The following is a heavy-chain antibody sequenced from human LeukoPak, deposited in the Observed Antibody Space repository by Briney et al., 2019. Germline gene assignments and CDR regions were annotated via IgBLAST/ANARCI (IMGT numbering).Heavy chain of an antibody. CDR2: ISGSGGST. CDR3: AKAPDIVVVPAANDY. J-gene: IGHJ4*02. D-gene: IGHD2-2*01. CDR1: GFTFSSYA. V-gene: IGHV3-23*01. Sequence: LPGGSLRLSCAASGFTFSSYAMSWVRQAPGKELEWVSAISGSGGSTYYADSVKGRFTISRDNSKNTLYLQMNSLRAEDTAVYYCAKAPDIVVVPAANDYWGQGTLVTVSS.